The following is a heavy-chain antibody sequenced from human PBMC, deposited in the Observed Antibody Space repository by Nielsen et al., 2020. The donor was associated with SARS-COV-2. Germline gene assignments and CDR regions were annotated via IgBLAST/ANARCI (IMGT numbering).Heavy chain of an antibody. V-gene: IGHV4-39*07. D-gene: IGHD6-19*01. Sequence: SSYAMSWIRQPPGKGLEWIGSIYYSGITYYNPALKSRVTISVDTSKNQFSLKLSSVTAADTAVYYCASTGNGYSSGWYVGYFDYWGQGTLVTVSS. J-gene: IGHJ4*02. CDR2: IYYSGIT. CDR3: ASTGNGYSSGWYVGYFDY. CDR1: SSYA.